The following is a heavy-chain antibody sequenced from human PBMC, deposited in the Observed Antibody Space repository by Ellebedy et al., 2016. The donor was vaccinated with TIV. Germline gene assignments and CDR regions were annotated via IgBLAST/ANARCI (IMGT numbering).Heavy chain of an antibody. V-gene: IGHV3-30*03. CDR3: ARDPSGIAVAGTRWFDP. Sequence: GESLKISCAASGFTFSSYGMHWVRQAPGKGLEWVAVISYDGSNKYYADSVKGRFTISRDNSKNTLYLQMNSLRAEDTAVYYCARDPSGIAVAGTRWFDPWGQGTLVTVSS. CDR2: ISYDGSNK. CDR1: GFTFSSYG. D-gene: IGHD6-19*01. J-gene: IGHJ5*02.